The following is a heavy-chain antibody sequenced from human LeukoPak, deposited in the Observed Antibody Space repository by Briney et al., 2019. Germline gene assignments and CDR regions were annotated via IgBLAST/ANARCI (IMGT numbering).Heavy chain of an antibody. CDR2: IYYSGST. Sequence: SETLSLACTVSGGSISSSSYYWGWIRQPPGKGLEWIGSIYYSGSTYYNPSLKSRVTISVDTSKNQFSLKLSSVTAADTAVYYSARRGAHVPYYYGSGPNWFDPWGQGTLVTVSS. V-gene: IGHV4-39*01. D-gene: IGHD3-10*01. CDR3: ARRGAHVPYYYGSGPNWFDP. J-gene: IGHJ5*02. CDR1: GGSISSSSYY.